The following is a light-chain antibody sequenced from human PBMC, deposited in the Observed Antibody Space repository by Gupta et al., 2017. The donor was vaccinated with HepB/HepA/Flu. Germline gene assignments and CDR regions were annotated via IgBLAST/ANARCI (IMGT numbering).Light chain of an antibody. CDR3: QTWDTGIPHVV. J-gene: IGLJ2*01. CDR1: NWHTNYA. CDR2: VNSDVRH. Sequence: QLVLPQAPSASASLGASVKITCTLSNWHTNYAIAWHQQQAKKGPRYLMKVNSDVRHRKGDGIPDRFSGSSPGAERYLTISSLQSEDEADYYCQTWDTGIPHVVFGGGTNLTVL. V-gene: IGLV4-69*01.